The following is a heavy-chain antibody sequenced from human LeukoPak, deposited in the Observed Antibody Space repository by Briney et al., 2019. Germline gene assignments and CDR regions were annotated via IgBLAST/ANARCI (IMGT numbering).Heavy chain of an antibody. J-gene: IGHJ5*02. CDR3: ARVRSCSSTSCYDWFDP. Sequence: SQTLSLTWPVDSASIGSGGDYWSWTREHPGKGLDWIGYILYTGSIYYNPYLKSRVTLSVDTSKTQFSLKLSSVPAADTAVYYCARVRSCSSTSCYDWFDPGRRGTLVTVS. V-gene: IGHV4-31*02. D-gene: IGHD2-2*01. CDR1: SASIGSGGDY. CDR2: ILYTGSI.